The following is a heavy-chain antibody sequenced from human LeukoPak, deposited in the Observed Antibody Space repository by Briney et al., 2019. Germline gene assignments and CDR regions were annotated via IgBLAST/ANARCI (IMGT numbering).Heavy chain of an antibody. CDR1: GFAFSSYW. J-gene: IGHJ4*01. Sequence: GGSLRLSCVASGFAFSSYWMSWVRQAPGKGLELVANISPDGSAEDYVDSVRGRFAISRDNAKRSLYLQMNSLRGEDTAVYFCARDSGTWFYSQYWGQGTLVTVSS. V-gene: IGHV3-7*01. CDR2: ISPDGSAE. CDR3: ARDSGTWFYSQY. D-gene: IGHD2-21*01.